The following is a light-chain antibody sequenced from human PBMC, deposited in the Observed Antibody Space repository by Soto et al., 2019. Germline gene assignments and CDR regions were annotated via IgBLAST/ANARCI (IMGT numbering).Light chain of an antibody. J-gene: IGKJ2*02. V-gene: IGKV3-20*01. CDR2: GAS. Sequence: EIVVTQSPGTLSLSPGERATLSCRASQRVSSTYLAWYQQKPGQAPRLLIYGASSRATGIPDRFSGSASGTDFTLTINSMEPEGFAIYYCQQYGDSRTFGKRTKLEIK. CDR1: QRVSSTY. CDR3: QQYGDSRT.